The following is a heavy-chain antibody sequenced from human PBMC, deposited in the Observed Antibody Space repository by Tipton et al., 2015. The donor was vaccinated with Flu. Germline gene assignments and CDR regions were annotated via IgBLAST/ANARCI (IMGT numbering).Heavy chain of an antibody. CDR2: IFRTGST. D-gene: IGHD4-11*01. CDR3: ARRDYSNYVSDPKSWCDP. Sequence: TLSLTCTISGDSISSNYYWGWIRQPPGKGLAWIGNIFRTGSTYRNPSLKSRVTIAIDTSKNQFSLKVFSVPAANTAVYYGARRDYSNYVSDPKSWCDPWGQGILFTVS. CDR1: GDSISSNYY. J-gene: IGHJ5*02. V-gene: IGHV4-38-2*02.